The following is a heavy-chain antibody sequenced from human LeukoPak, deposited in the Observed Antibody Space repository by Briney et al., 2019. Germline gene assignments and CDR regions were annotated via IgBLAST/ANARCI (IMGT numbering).Heavy chain of an antibody. Sequence: GGSLRLSCAASGFSFSNHGIHWVRQAPGKGLEWVAIISYDGNDKYYTDSVKGRFTISRDKSKNTLYLQMNSLRAEDTAVYYCARDRDTAMGLWGQGTLVTVSS. CDR3: ARDRDTAMGL. D-gene: IGHD5-18*01. J-gene: IGHJ4*02. V-gene: IGHV3-30*03. CDR1: GFSFSNHG. CDR2: ISYDGNDK.